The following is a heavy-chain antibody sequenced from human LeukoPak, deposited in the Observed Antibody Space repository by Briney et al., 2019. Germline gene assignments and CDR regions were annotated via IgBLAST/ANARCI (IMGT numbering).Heavy chain of an antibody. V-gene: IGHV1-3*01. D-gene: IGHD4-17*01. Sequence: GASVKVSCKASGHTFTSYAMHWVRQAPGQRLEWMGWINAGNGNTKYSQKFQGRVTITRDTSASTAYMELSSLRSEDTAVYYCARADGDYVFDYWGQGTLVTVSS. CDR3: ARADGDYVFDY. J-gene: IGHJ4*02. CDR1: GHTFTSYA. CDR2: INAGNGNT.